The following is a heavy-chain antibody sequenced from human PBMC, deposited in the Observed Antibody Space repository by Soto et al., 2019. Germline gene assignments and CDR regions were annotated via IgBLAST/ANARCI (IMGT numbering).Heavy chain of an antibody. V-gene: IGHV3-73*01. CDR1: GFTFSGPA. Sequence: GGSLRLSCAGSGFTFSGPAIHWFRQASGKGLEWVGRIRSKSNDYATSYAASVKGRFTISRDDSKNTAYLQMDRLETEDTAVYYCTVGVVVKAATDYWGQGTLVTVSS. J-gene: IGHJ4*02. D-gene: IGHD2-2*01. CDR2: IRSKSNDYAT. CDR3: TVGVVVKAATDY.